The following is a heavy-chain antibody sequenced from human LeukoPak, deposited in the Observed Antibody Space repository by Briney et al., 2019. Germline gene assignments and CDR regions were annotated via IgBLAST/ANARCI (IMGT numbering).Heavy chain of an antibody. D-gene: IGHD2-2*01. CDR2: IYTSGST. J-gene: IGHJ5*02. CDR1: GGSISSYY. V-gene: IGHV4-4*07. CDR3: ARDLQCSSTSCYSDWFDP. Sequence: SETLSLTCTVSGGSISSYYWSWIRQPAGKGLEWIGRIYTSGSTNYNPSLKSRVTMSVDTSKNQFSLKLSSVTAADTAVYYCARDLQCSSTSCYSDWFDPWGQGTLVTVSS.